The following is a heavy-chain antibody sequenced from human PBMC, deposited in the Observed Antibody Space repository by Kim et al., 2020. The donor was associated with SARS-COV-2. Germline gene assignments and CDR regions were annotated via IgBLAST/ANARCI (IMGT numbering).Heavy chain of an antibody. CDR3: ARRIAAAGTPIGY. Sequence: ASVKVSCKASGYIFTSYDINWVRQATGQGLEWMGWMNPNSGNTGYAQKFQGRVTMTRNTSITTAYMELSSLRSEDPAVYYCARRIAAAGTPIGYWGQGTLVTVSS. V-gene: IGHV1-8*01. CDR2: MNPNSGNT. J-gene: IGHJ4*02. CDR1: GYIFTSYD. D-gene: IGHD6-13*01.